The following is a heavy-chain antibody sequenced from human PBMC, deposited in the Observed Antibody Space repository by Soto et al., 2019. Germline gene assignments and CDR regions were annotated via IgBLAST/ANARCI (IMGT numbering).Heavy chain of an antibody. Sequence: SVKVSCKASGGTFSSYAISWVRQAPGQGLEWMGGIIPIFGTANYAQKFQGRVTITADESTSTAYMELSSLRSEDTAVYYCARAEPPCSGGSCYLFDYWGQGTLVTVSS. D-gene: IGHD2-15*01. CDR1: GGTFSSYA. CDR3: ARAEPPCSGGSCYLFDY. CDR2: IIPIFGTA. V-gene: IGHV1-69*13. J-gene: IGHJ4*02.